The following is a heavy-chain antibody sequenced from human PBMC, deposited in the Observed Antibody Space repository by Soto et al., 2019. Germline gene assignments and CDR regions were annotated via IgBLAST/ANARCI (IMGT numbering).Heavy chain of an antibody. CDR2: IIPFFGTA. Sequence: QVQLVQSGAEVKKTGSSVKVSCKASGGTFSTFGISWVRQAPGQGLEWMGGIIPFFGTANYAQKFQDRVTITADESTSTVYMDLRSLTSEDTAIYYCARNPPMESGDNYYFDFWGQGVLVTVSS. J-gene: IGHJ4*02. D-gene: IGHD2-21*02. V-gene: IGHV1-69*01. CDR3: ARNPPMESGDNYYFDF. CDR1: GGTFSTFG.